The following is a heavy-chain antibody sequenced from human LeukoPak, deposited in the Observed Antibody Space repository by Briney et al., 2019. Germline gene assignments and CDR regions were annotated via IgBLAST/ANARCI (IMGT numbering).Heavy chain of an antibody. CDR3: ARAPTREGGGALFDY. CDR2: IYSSGST. Sequence: SETLSLTCTVPGGSISSYYWSWIRQPAGKGLDWIGRIYSSGSTNYNPSLKSRVTMSVDTSKNQFSLNLSSVTAADTAVYYCARAPTREGGGALFDYWGQGTLVTVSS. D-gene: IGHD3-16*01. V-gene: IGHV4-4*07. CDR1: GGSISSYY. J-gene: IGHJ4*02.